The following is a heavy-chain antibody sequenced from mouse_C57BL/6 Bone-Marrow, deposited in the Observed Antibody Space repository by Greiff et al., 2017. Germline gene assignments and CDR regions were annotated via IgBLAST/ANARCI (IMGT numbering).Heavy chain of an antibody. V-gene: IGHV1-81*01. CDR2: IYPRSGNT. Sequence: VQLVESGAELARPGASVKLSCKASGYTFTSYGISWVKQRTGQGLEWIGEIYPRSGNTYYNEKFKGKATLTADKSSSTAYMELRSLTSEDSAVYFCARSSYGSSYGGYWGQGTTLTVSS. D-gene: IGHD1-1*01. CDR3: ARSSYGSSYGGY. CDR1: GYTFTSYG. J-gene: IGHJ2*01.